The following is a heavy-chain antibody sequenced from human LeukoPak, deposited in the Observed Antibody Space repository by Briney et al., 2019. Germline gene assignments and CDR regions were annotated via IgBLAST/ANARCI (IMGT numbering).Heavy chain of an antibody. CDR3: ARGHSSGWRISTRPLDY. CDR2: IKPDGSEK. V-gene: IGHV3-7*01. CDR1: GLTLSNYW. D-gene: IGHD6-19*01. J-gene: IGHJ4*02. Sequence: GGSLRLSCVAPGLTLSNYWMSWVRQAPGKGLEWVATIKPDGSEKYYVDSVKGRFTISRDNAKRSLYLQMDSLRAEDTAVYYCARGHSSGWRISTRPLDYWGQGTLVTVSS.